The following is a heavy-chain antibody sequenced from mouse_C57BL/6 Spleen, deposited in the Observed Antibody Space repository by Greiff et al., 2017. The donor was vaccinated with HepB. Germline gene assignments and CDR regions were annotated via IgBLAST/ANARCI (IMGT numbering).Heavy chain of an antibody. Sequence: QVQLQQPGAELVRPGTSVKLSCKASGYTFTSYWMHWVKQRPGQGLEWIGVIDPSDSYTNYNQKFKGKAILTVDTSSSTAYMQLSSLTSEDSAVYYCARDEVLYAMDYWGQGTSVTVSS. V-gene: IGHV1-59*01. CDR2: IDPSDSYT. D-gene: IGHD2-14*01. CDR1: GYTFTSYW. J-gene: IGHJ4*01. CDR3: ARDEVLYAMDY.